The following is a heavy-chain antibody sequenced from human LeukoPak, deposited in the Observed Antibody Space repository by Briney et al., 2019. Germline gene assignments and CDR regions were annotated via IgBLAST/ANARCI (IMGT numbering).Heavy chain of an antibody. D-gene: IGHD5-24*01. CDR3: ARDLIDGYNRVDFDI. CDR2: IHYSGNT. V-gene: IGHV4-31*03. Sequence: PSETLSLTCTVSAGSISSGAYYWPWIPQHPGEGLEWIGYIHYSGNTYYNPSLKSRVTISVDTYKNQFALNLSSVTAADTAVYYCARDLIDGYNRVDFDIWGQGTVVTVSS. J-gene: IGHJ3*02. CDR1: AGSISSGAYY.